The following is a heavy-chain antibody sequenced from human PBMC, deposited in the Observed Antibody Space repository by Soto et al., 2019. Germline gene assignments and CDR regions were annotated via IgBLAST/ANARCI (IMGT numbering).Heavy chain of an antibody. D-gene: IGHD3-3*01. V-gene: IGHV1-2*02. J-gene: IGHJ4*02. CDR3: VRDAPSLQSIFDL. CDR2: INLNDGGT. Sequence: ASVKVSCKTSEYSFGDYYLHWVRQAPEQGLEWMGWINLNDGGTNSPRKFQGRHTMTRDKSITTVYMELSRQRSDDRAVYFCVRDAPSLQSIFDLWGPGTLVTVSS. CDR1: EYSFGDYY.